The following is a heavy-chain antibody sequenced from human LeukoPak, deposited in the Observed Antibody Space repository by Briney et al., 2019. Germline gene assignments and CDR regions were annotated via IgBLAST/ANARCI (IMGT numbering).Heavy chain of an antibody. CDR2: IYSGGST. V-gene: IGHV3-53*04. CDR3: AREGPDWFDP. Sequence: PGGSLRLSCAASGFTFSSYSMNWVRQAPGKGLEWVSVIYSGGSTYYADSVKGRFTISRHNSKNTLYLQMNSLRAEDTAVYYCAREGPDWFDPWGQGTLVTVSS. CDR1: GFTFSSYS. D-gene: IGHD1-14*01. J-gene: IGHJ5*02.